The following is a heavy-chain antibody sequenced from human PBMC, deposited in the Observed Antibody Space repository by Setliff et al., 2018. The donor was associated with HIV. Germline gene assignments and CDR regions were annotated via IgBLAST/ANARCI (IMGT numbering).Heavy chain of an antibody. CDR1: GYSFTNFW. V-gene: IGHV5-51*01. D-gene: IGHD3-9*01. CDR3: VRPLVIAFDTSDI. Sequence: PGESLKISCKGSGYSFTNFWIGWVRQMPGKGLEWMGVLYPSDSDAIYSPTFQGRVTISADKATNTAYLQWASLKSSDTAIYYCVRPLVIAFDTSDIWGQGTMVTVSS. CDR2: LYPSDSDA. J-gene: IGHJ3*02.